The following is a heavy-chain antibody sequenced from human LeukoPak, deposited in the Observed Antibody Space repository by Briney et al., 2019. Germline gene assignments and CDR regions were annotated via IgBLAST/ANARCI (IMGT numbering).Heavy chain of an antibody. D-gene: IGHD1-26*01. CDR1: GGSISSGSYY. CDR2: IHLSGST. J-gene: IGHJ4*02. Sequence: SETLSLTCAVSGGSISSGSYYWGWIRQPPGKGLEWIGEIHLSGSTNYNPSLKSRVTISLDTSQTQFSLRLTSLTAADTAVYYCAGGSSLAWELLHYWGQGTLVTVSS. CDR3: AGGSSLAWELLHY. V-gene: IGHV4-39*07.